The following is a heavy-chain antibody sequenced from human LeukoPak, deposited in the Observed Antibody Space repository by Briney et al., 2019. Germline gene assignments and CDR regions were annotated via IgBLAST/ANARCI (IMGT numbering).Heavy chain of an antibody. Sequence: SGGSLRLSCAASGFTFGSYAMSWVRQAPGKGLEWVSLIRSSGGNTYYADSVKGRLTISRDNSKNTLYLQMNSLRVEDTAVYYCAKDYGDYDGVRFSDYWGQGALVTVSS. J-gene: IGHJ4*02. CDR2: IRSSGGNT. V-gene: IGHV3-23*01. CDR3: AKDYGDYDGVRFSDY. CDR1: GFTFGSYA. D-gene: IGHD4-17*01.